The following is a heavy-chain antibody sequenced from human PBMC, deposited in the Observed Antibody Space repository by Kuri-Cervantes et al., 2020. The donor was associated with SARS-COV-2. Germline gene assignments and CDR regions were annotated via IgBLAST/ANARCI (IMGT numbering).Heavy chain of an antibody. CDR1: GYTFTGYY. D-gene: IGHD1/OR15-1a*01. J-gene: IGHJ6*01. Sequence: ASVKVSCKASGYTFTGYYMHWVRQAPGQGLEWMGWINPNSGDTNYSQKFQGWVTMTRDTSISTAYMELSRLKSDDTAVYYCARPKGLAGTGHYYGLDVWGQGTTVTVSS. CDR3: ARPKGLAGTGHYYGLDV. V-gene: IGHV1-2*04. CDR2: INPNSGDT.